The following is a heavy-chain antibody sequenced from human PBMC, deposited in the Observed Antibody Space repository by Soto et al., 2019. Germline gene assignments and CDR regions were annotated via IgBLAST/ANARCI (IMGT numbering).Heavy chain of an antibody. D-gene: IGHD7-27*01. CDR1: GYTFISYG. CDR3: ARAGFSTRWLGFLGTGGHGVEIDF. V-gene: IGHV1-18*01. Sequence: QVQLVQSGAEVKKTGASVEVSCKASGYTFISYGITWVRQAPGQGLEWMGWISPYNGKTNYAQTFQRRATMAKDTSTSTAYMELRSLGSDDTAVYYCARAGFSTRWLGFLGTGGHGVEIDFWGQGTLVTVSS. CDR2: ISPYNGKT. J-gene: IGHJ4*02.